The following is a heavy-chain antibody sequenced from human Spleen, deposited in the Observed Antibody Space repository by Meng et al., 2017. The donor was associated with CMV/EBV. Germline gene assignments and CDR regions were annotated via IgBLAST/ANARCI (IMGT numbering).Heavy chain of an antibody. D-gene: IGHD5-12*01. Sequence: QLRVGGLGGGVVRPGRSLVLSCAAAGFTFSSYAMNWVRQAPGKGLEWVAVISYDGSNKYYADSVKGRFTISRDNSKNTLYLQMNSLRAEDTAVYYCASGSLRFDYWGQGTLVTVSS. CDR2: ISYDGSNK. V-gene: IGHV3-30-3*01. CDR1: GFTFSSYA. CDR3: ASGSLRFDY. J-gene: IGHJ4*02.